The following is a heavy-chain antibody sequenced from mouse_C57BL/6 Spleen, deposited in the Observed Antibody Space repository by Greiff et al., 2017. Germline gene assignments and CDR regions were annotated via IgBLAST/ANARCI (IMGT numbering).Heavy chain of an antibody. CDR2: IDPSDSDT. CDR1: GYTFTSYW. V-gene: IGHV1-52*01. D-gene: IGHD2-14*01. Sequence: VQLQQPGAELVRPGSSVKLSCKASGYTFTSYWMHWVKQRPIQGLEWIGNIDPSDSDTHYNHKFKDKATLTVDKSSSTAYMQLSSLTSEDSAVYYCAREGTEGVDFWGKGTTVTVSS. J-gene: IGHJ1*03. CDR3: AREGTEGVDF.